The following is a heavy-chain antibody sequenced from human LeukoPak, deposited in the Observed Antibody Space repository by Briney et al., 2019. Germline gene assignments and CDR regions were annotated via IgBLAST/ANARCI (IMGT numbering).Heavy chain of an antibody. D-gene: IGHD3-22*01. V-gene: IGHV3-30-3*01. Sequence: GGSLRLSCAASGFTFSSYAMHWVRQAPGKGLEWVAVISYDGSNKYYADSVKGRFTISRDNSKNTLYLQMNSLRAEDTAVYYCARDREYYYDSSGYAYWGQGTLVTVSS. CDR1: GFTFSSYA. CDR3: ARDREYYYDSSGYAY. J-gene: IGHJ4*02. CDR2: ISYDGSNK.